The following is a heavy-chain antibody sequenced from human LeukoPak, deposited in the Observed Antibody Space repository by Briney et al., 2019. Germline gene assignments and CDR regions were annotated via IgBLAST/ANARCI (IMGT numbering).Heavy chain of an antibody. J-gene: IGHJ4*02. CDR1: GGSISSGGYY. D-gene: IGHD1-1*01. V-gene: IGHV4-31*03. CDR2: IYYSGST. Sequence: KPSESLSLTCTVSGGSISSGGYYWSWIRQHRGKGLGWVGYIYYSGSTYYNPSLKGRVTISVDTSKNQFSLKLSSVTAANTAVYYCARDRGVNWNDAGGNFDYWGQGTLVTVSS. CDR3: ARDRGVNWNDAGGNFDY.